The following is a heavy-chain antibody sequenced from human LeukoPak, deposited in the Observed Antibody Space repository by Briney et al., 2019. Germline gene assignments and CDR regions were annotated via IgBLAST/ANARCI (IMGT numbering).Heavy chain of an antibody. D-gene: IGHD2-15*01. Sequence: GGSLRLSCAASGFIFSDHCMDWVRQAPGKGLEWVGPIRYKPNAYTTEYAASVKGRFTISRDDSKNSLYLQMNSLKTEDTAVYYCARDMGLGVAANYWGQGTLVTVSS. V-gene: IGHV3-72*01. CDR2: IRYKPNAYTT. J-gene: IGHJ4*02. CDR1: GFIFSDHC. CDR3: ARDMGLGVAANY.